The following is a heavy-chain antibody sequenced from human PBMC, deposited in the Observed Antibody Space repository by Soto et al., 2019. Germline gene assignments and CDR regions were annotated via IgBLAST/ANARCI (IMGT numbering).Heavy chain of an antibody. J-gene: IGHJ4*02. V-gene: IGHV3-23*01. CDR2: ITGTGGST. CDR3: AKDQGKSVTGTTFDF. CDR1: GFTFSSYA. D-gene: IGHD6-19*01. Sequence: GGSLRLSCAASGFTFSSYAMSWVRQAPGKGLDWVSTITGTGGSTYYADSVKGRFTISRDNSKNTLYLQVNNLGAEDTAVYYCAKDQGKSVTGTTFDFWGQGTLVTVSS.